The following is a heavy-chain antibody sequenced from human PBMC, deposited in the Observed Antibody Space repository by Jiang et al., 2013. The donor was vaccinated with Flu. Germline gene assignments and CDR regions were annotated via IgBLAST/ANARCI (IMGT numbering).Heavy chain of an antibody. CDR2: IIPILGIA. J-gene: IGHJ4*02. CDR3: ARTYYYDSSGYYLGQYYFDY. Sequence: SGAEVKKPGSSVKVSCKAPGGTFSSYAISWVRQAPGQGLEWMGRIIPILGIANYAQKFQGRVTITADKSTSTAYMELSSLRSEDTAVYYCARTYYYDSSGYYLGQYYFDYWGQGTLVTVSS. V-gene: IGHV1-69*04. D-gene: IGHD3-22*01. CDR1: GGTFSSYA.